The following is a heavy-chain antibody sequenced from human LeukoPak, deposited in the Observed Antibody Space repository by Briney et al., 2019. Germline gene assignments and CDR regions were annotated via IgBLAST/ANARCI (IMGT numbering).Heavy chain of an antibody. D-gene: IGHD2-15*01. Sequence: SETLSLTCAVSGYSISSGYYWGWIWQPPGKGLEWIGSIYHSGSTYYNPSLKSRVTISVDTSKNQFSLKVSSVTAADTAVYYCARQAIAATGNWFDPWGQGTLVTVSS. CDR1: GYSISSGYY. V-gene: IGHV4-38-2*01. J-gene: IGHJ5*02. CDR2: IYHSGST. CDR3: ARQAIAATGNWFDP.